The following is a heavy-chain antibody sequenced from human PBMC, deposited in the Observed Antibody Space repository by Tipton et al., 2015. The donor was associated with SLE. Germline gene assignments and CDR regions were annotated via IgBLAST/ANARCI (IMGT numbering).Heavy chain of an antibody. CDR2: ISYDGSNK. CDR1: GFTFSSYA. CDR3: ASPQWLGHYYYYGMDV. V-gene: IGHV3-30-3*01. D-gene: IGHD6-19*01. J-gene: IGHJ6*02. Sequence: SLRLSCAASGFTFSSYAMHWVRQAPGKGLEWVAVISYDGSNKYYADSVKGRFTLSRDNSKNTLYLQMNSLGAEDTAVYYCASPQWLGHYYYYGMDVWGQGTTVTVSS.